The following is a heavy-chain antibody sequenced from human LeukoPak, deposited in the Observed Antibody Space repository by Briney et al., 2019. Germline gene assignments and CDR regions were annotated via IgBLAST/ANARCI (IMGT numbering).Heavy chain of an antibody. Sequence: PGGSLRLSCAASGFTFSSYYMNWVRQAPGRGREWVSSISSTSSYIYYADSVKGRFTISRDNADNSLYLQMNSLRAEDTAVYYCARGYSSGWSAFDYWGQGTLVTVSS. J-gene: IGHJ4*02. CDR1: GFTFSSYY. CDR3: ARGYSSGWSAFDY. D-gene: IGHD6-19*01. V-gene: IGHV3-21*01. CDR2: ISSTSSYI.